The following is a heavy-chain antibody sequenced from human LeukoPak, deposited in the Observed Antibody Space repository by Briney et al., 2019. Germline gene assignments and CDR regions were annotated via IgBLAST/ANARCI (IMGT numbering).Heavy chain of an antibody. Sequence: GGSLRLSCAASGFTVSSNYMSWVRQAPGKGLEWVSVIYSGGRTYYADSVKGRFTISRDNSKNTLYLQMNSLRAEDTALYYCAKDQADCSSTSCYERGFDYWGQGTLVTVSS. D-gene: IGHD2-2*01. J-gene: IGHJ4*02. CDR2: IYSGGRT. CDR1: GFTVSSNY. V-gene: IGHV3-66*01. CDR3: AKDQADCSSTSCYERGFDY.